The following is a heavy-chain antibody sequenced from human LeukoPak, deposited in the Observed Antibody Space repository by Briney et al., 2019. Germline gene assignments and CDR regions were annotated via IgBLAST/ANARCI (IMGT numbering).Heavy chain of an antibody. J-gene: IGHJ6*03. V-gene: IGHV3-7*01. Sequence: GGSLRLSCAASGFTFSSYWMSWVRQAPGKGLGWVANIKQDGSEKYYVDSVKGRFTISRDNAKNSLYLQMNSLRAEDTAVYYCARMAKGYCSSTSCYLSRYYYYYMDVWGKGTTVTVSS. CDR3: ARMAKGYCSSTSCYLSRYYYYYMDV. D-gene: IGHD2-2*01. CDR1: GFTFSSYW. CDR2: IKQDGSEK.